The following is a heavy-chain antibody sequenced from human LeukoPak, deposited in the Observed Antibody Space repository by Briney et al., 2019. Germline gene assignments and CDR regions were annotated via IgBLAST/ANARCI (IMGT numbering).Heavy chain of an antibody. D-gene: IGHD5-18*01. V-gene: IGHV3-23*01. J-gene: IGHJ4*02. CDR1: GFTFSSYA. Sequence: GGSLRLSCAASGFTFSSYAMSWIRQAPGKGLEWVSGISGSGDSTYYADSVKGRFTISRDNSKNTLYLQMNSLRAEDTAVYYCAKDGPVDTAMVDYWGQGTLVTASS. CDR2: ISGSGDST. CDR3: AKDGPVDTAMVDY.